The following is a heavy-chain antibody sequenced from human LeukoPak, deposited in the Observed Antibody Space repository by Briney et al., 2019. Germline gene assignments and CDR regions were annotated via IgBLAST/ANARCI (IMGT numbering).Heavy chain of an antibody. Sequence: GGSLRLSCAASGFSFSGYSMNWVRQAPGKGLEWLSYISPTNTPSYADSVEGRFTISRDNAKNSLYLHMDSLRAEDTAVYYCARGAYSSGWAYFDHWGQGTLVTVSS. V-gene: IGHV3-48*01. CDR1: GFSFSGYS. CDR3: ARGAYSSGWAYFDH. CDR2: ISPTNTP. J-gene: IGHJ4*02. D-gene: IGHD6-19*01.